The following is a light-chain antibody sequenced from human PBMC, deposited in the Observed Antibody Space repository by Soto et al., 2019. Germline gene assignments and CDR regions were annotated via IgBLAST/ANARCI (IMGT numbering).Light chain of an antibody. CDR3: QQYHYWPPWT. V-gene: IGKV3-15*01. CDR2: AAS. Sequence: EIVMTQSPATLSVSPGEGATLSCRACQSIRTNLAWYQQRPGQAPRLLMYAASTRADDIPARFTGSGSETEFTLTISSLQSEDFAVYFCQQYHYWPPWTSGQGTKVDIK. J-gene: IGKJ1*01. CDR1: QSIRTN.